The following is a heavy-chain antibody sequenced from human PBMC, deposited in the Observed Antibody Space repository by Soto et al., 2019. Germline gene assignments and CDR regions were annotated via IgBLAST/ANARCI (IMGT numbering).Heavy chain of an antibody. CDR2: ISSSGSSI. CDR1: GFTFSTDS. Sequence: EVHLVESGGDLVQPGGSLRLSCAASGFTFSTDSMNWVRQAPGKGLEWISYISSSGSSISYIDSVKGRFTISRDNAKNSLYLQMNSLGAEDTALYYCARSRYNDFWGQGTLVTVSS. V-gene: IGHV3-48*01. CDR3: ARSRYNDF. D-gene: IGHD1-1*01. J-gene: IGHJ4*02.